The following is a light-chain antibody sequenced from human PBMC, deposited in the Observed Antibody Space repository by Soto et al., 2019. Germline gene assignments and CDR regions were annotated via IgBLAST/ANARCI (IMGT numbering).Light chain of an antibody. V-gene: IGKV3-15*01. Sequence: EIVMTQSPATLPVSPGERATLSCRASQSVSSNLAWYQQKPGQAPRFLIYGASTRATGIPARFSGSGSGTEFTLTISSLQSEDFATYYCQQYYSYPPSTFGQGTKVDIK. CDR1: QSVSSN. J-gene: IGKJ1*01. CDR3: QQYYSYPPST. CDR2: GAS.